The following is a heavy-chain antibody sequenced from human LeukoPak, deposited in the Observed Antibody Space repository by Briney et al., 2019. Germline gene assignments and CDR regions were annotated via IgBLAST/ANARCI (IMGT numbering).Heavy chain of an antibody. CDR3: ARARHSFYTAMAPIDY. CDR2: IYYSGST. CDR1: GGSISSGGYY. J-gene: IGHJ4*02. D-gene: IGHD5-18*01. V-gene: IGHV4-31*03. Sequence: SETLSLTCTVSGGSISSGGYYWSWIRQHSGKGLEWIGYIYYSGSTYYNPSLKSRVTISVDTSKNQFSLKLSSVTAEDTAVYYCARARHSFYTAMAPIDYWGQGTLVTVSS.